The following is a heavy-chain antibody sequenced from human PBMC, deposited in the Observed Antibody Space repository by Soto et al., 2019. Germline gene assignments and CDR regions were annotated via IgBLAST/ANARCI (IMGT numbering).Heavy chain of an antibody. V-gene: IGHV3-7*01. CDR1: GFTFSSYW. J-gene: IGHJ5*01. Sequence: EVQLVESGGGLVQPGGSLSLSCAAPGFTFSSYWMSWVRQAPGKGLEWVAHIKQDGSEKYYVDSVKGRFTISRDNAKNSLSLQMNSLKSEVTAGYYSPTERGSGLPEEGWLASGGQGTLVTVSS. CDR2: IKQDGSEK. CDR3: PTERGSGLPEEGWLAS. D-gene: IGHD3-10*01.